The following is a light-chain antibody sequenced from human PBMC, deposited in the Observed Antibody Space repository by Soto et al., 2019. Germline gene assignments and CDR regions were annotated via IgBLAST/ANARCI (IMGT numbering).Light chain of an antibody. J-gene: IGKJ5*01. Sequence: EIVLTQSPATLSVAPGERATLSCRASQTIGTNLAWYQQKPGQPPRLLFFGASTRATGVPARFSGSGSGTEFTLTISSLQSEDFGVYYCQQYNNWPGTFGQGTRLEIK. V-gene: IGKV3-15*01. CDR2: GAS. CDR3: QQYNNWPGT. CDR1: QTIGTN.